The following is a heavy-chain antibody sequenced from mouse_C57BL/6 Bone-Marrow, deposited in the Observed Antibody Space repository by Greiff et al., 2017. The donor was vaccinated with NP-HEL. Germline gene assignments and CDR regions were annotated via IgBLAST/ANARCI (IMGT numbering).Heavy chain of an antibody. J-gene: IGHJ4*01. CDR2: INPSTGGT. Sequence: VQLKESGPELVKPGASVKISCKASGYSFTGYYMNWVKQSPEKSLEWIGEINPSTGGTTYNQKFKAKATLTVDKSSSTAYMQLKSLTSEDSAVYYCARRSTVVDAMDYWGQGTSVTVSS. D-gene: IGHD1-1*01. CDR1: GYSFTGYY. CDR3: ARRSTVVDAMDY. V-gene: IGHV1-42*01.